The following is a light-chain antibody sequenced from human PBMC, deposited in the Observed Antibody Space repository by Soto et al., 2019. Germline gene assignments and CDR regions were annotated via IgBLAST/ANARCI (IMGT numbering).Light chain of an antibody. Sequence: AIQLTQSPSSLSASVGDRVAITCRASQGISSDLAWYQQKPGKAPKLLIYDASSLESGVPSRFSGSGSGTDFTLTISSLQPEDFATYYCQHFNSYPPLTFGGGTKVEIK. J-gene: IGKJ4*01. CDR2: DAS. V-gene: IGKV1-13*02. CDR1: QGISSD. CDR3: QHFNSYPPLT.